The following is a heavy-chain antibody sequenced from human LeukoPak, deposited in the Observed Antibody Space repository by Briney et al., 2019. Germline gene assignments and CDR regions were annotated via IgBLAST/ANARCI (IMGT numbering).Heavy chain of an antibody. CDR2: ISSNGGTT. CDR3: VKNRIDYGSSGHYSYAAFDI. J-gene: IGHJ3*02. V-gene: IGHV3-64D*06. CDR1: GFTFSSYA. D-gene: IGHD3-22*01. Sequence: GGSLRLSCSASGFTFSSYAMYWVRQAPGKGLEYVSGISSNGGTTYYADSVKGRFTISRDNSKNTLYLQMSSLRPEDTAVYYCVKNRIDYGSSGHYSYAAFDIWGQGTMVTVSS.